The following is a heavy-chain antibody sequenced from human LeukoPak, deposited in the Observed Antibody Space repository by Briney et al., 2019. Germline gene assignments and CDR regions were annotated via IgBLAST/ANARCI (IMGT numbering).Heavy chain of an antibody. J-gene: IGHJ4*02. V-gene: IGHV1-2*02. Sequence: ASVKVSCKTSGYTFTGYYIHWVRQAPGQGLEWMGWINANSGGTIYAQKFQGRVTMTRDTSISTAYMELSRLTSDDTAVYYCTKEDYWGQGTLVTVSS. CDR2: INANSGGT. CDR3: TKEDY. CDR1: GYTFTGYY.